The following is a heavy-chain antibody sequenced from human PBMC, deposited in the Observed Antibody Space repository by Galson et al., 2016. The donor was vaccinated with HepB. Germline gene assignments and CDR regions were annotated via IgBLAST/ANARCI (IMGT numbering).Heavy chain of an antibody. CDR2: IWYDGINK. D-gene: IGHD3-9*01. CDR3: ARDKPDWIFDY. V-gene: IGHV3-33*08. CDR1: GFSFDVYG. J-gene: IGHJ4*02. Sequence: SLRLSCAASGFSFDVYGMSWVRQVPGKGLEWVANIWYDGINKYYADSVKGRFTISRDNSKNTLYLQMNSLRAEDTAVYYCARDKPDWIFDYWGQGTLVTVSS.